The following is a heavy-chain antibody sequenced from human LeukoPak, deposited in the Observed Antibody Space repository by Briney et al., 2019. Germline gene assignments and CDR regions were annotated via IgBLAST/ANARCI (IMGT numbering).Heavy chain of an antibody. Sequence: GGSLRLSCAASGFTFSSYGMHWVRQAPGKGLEWVAVIWYDGSNKYYADSVKGRFTISRDNSKNTLYLQMNSLRAEDTAVYYCASSPGTYCSSTSCYFDYWGQGTLVTVSS. CDR2: IWYDGSNK. J-gene: IGHJ4*02. V-gene: IGHV3-33*01. D-gene: IGHD2-2*01. CDR1: GFTFSSYG. CDR3: ASSPGTYCSSTSCYFDY.